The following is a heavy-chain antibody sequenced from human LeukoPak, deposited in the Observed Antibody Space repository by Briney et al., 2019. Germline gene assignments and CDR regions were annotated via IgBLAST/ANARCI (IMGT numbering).Heavy chain of an antibody. J-gene: IGHJ4*02. CDR2: ISYDGSDK. V-gene: IGHV3-30*04. Sequence: GGSLRLSCAASGFSFSSYAMHWVRQAPGKGLEWVAVISYDGSDKYYADSVKGRFTISRDNSKNTLYLQMNSLTADDTAVYYCARAIEEDVWGSYRPWYFDYWGQGTLVTVSS. D-gene: IGHD3-16*02. CDR3: ARAIEEDVWGSYRPWYFDY. CDR1: GFSFSSYA.